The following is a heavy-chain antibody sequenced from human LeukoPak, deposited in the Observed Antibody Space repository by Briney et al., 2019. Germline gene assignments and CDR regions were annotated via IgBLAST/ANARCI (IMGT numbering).Heavy chain of an antibody. D-gene: IGHD3-9*01. V-gene: IGHV3-30*02. Sequence: GGSLRLSCAASGFTFSSYGMHWVRQAPGKGLEWVAFIRYDGSNNYYAESVKGRFTISRDNSKNTLYLQMNSLRAEDTAVYYCAKGPEYDILTGYYVDYWGQGTLVTVSS. CDR2: IRYDGSNN. CDR3: AKGPEYDILTGYYVDY. J-gene: IGHJ4*02. CDR1: GFTFSSYG.